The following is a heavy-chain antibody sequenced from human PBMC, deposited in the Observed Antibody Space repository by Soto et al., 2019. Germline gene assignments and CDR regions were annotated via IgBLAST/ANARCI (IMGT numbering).Heavy chain of an antibody. CDR3: TKVLFHVGPTGMDA. CDR2: ISGSGGST. D-gene: IGHD1-26*01. V-gene: IGHV3-23*01. J-gene: IGHJ6*04. Sequence: GGSLRLSCAASGFTFSSYAMSWVRQAPGKGLEWVSTISGSGGSTYYADSVKGRFTISRDNSKNTLYLQMNSLRAEDTAVYYCTKVLFHVGPTGMDAFGKRTTVPVSS. CDR1: GFTFSSYA.